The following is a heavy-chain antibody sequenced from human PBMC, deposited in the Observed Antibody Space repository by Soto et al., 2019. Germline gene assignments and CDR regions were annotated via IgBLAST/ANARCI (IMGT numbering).Heavy chain of an antibody. CDR3: ARDNSWGELGRDP. Sequence: QVQLVQSGAEVKKPGSSVKVSCKASGGTFSSYAISWVRQAPGQGLEWMGGIIPIFGTANYAQKFQGRVTITGDESPGTDYIELGSLRSEDTAVYYCARDNSWGELGRDPSGQGTLVTVSS. CDR1: GGTFSSYA. CDR2: IIPIFGTA. V-gene: IGHV1-69*01. D-gene: IGHD1-26*01. J-gene: IGHJ5*02.